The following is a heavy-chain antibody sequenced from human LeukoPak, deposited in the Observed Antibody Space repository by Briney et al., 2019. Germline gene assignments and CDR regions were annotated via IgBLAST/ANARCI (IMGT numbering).Heavy chain of an antibody. CDR1: GDSIGSYF. Sequence: SETLSLTYTVSGDSIGSYFWSWIRQSPGKGLEWIGHIYHSGSTNYNPSLKSRVTISVDTSKNQFSLKLSSVTAADTAVYYCARDVSSFDAFDIWGQGTMVTVSS. V-gene: IGHV4-59*01. D-gene: IGHD2-2*01. J-gene: IGHJ3*02. CDR2: IYHSGST. CDR3: ARDVSSFDAFDI.